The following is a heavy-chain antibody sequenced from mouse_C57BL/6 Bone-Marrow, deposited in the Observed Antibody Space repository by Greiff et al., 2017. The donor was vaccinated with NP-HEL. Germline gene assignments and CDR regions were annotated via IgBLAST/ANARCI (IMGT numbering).Heavy chain of an antibody. CDR3: ARGLGTTVVATRRGFAY. Sequence: VQLQQPGAELVRPGTSVKLSCKASGYTFTSYWMHWVKQRPGQGLEWIGVIDPSDSYTNYNQKFKGKATLTVDTSSSTAYMQLSSLTSEDSAVYYCARGLGTTVVATRRGFAYWGQGTLVTVSA. CDR1: GYTFTSYW. V-gene: IGHV1-59*01. D-gene: IGHD1-1*01. CDR2: IDPSDSYT. J-gene: IGHJ3*01.